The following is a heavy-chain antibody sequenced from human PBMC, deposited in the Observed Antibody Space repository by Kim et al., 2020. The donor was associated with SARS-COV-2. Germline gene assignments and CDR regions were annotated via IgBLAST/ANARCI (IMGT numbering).Heavy chain of an antibody. J-gene: IGHJ4*02. CDR3: ARKVEYCSGGSCSEDY. Sequence: GGSLRLSCAASGFTFSSYAMHWVRQAPGKGLEWVAVISYDGSNKYYADSVKGRFTISRDNSKNTLYLQMNSLRAEDTAVYYCARKVEYCSGGSCSEDYWGQGTLVTVSS. CDR1: GFTFSSYA. CDR2: ISYDGSNK. D-gene: IGHD2-15*01. V-gene: IGHV3-30*04.